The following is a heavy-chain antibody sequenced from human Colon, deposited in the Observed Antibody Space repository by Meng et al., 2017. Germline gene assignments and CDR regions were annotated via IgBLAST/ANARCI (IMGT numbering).Heavy chain of an antibody. CDR2: IDLSGKT. Sequence: LSGPGPGLLNPPGPPSLTCAVSGVSITSRNWWSWVRQAPGKGMEWIGQIDLSGKTDYNPSLKSRVTISLDKSMNQLFLEVYFVTAADTAIYYCARHLGWEFDYWGPGNLVTVSS. J-gene: IGHJ4*02. CDR3: ARHLGWEFDY. D-gene: IGHD6-19*01. V-gene: IGHV4-4*03. CDR1: GVSITSRNW.